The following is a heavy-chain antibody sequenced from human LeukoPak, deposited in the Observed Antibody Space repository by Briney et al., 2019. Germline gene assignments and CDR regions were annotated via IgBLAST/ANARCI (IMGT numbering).Heavy chain of an antibody. CDR1: GFTFSSYG. J-gene: IGHJ4*02. CDR2: IWYDGSNR. CDR3: ARDLSSGWDY. Sequence: GRSLRLSCAASGFTFSSYGMHWVRQAPGKGLEWVAVIWYDGSNRYYADSVKGRFSISRDNFENTLYLQMNSLRADDTALYYCARDLSSGWDYWGQGTLVTVSS. D-gene: IGHD6-19*01. V-gene: IGHV3-33*01.